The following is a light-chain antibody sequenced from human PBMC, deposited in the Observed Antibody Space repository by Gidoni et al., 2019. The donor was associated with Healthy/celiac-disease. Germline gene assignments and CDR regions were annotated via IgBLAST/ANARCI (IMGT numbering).Light chain of an antibody. CDR1: QSISSY. Sequence: DIQMTQSPSSLSASVGDRVTITCRASQSISSYLNWYQQKPGKAPKLLLYAASSLQSGVPSRFSGSGSGTDFTLTISILQPEDFATYYCQQSYSTPRFGGGTQVEIK. V-gene: IGKV1-39*01. J-gene: IGKJ4*01. CDR2: AAS. CDR3: QQSYSTPR.